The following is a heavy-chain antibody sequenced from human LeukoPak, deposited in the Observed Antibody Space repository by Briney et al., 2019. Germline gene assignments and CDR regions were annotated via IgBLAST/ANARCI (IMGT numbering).Heavy chain of an antibody. V-gene: IGHV4-39*01. CDR3: ARHVVAGTPLVDY. CDR1: GGSISSSSYY. J-gene: IGHJ4*02. Sequence: PSETLSLTCTVSGGSISSSSYYWGWIRQPPGKGLEWIGSIYYSGSTYYNPSLKSRVTISVDTSKNQFSLKLSSVTAADTAVYYCARHVVAGTPLVDYWGQGTLVTVSS. D-gene: IGHD6-19*01. CDR2: IYYSGST.